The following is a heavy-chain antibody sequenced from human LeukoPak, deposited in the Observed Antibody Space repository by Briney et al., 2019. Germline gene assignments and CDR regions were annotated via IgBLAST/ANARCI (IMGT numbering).Heavy chain of an antibody. CDR3: AREEYTYGHGGFDF. Sequence: GGSLRLSCAASGFTFSNYWMSWVRQAPGKGLEWVANIKQDGSEKYYVDSVKGRFTISRNNAESSLYLQLNSLRAEDTAVYYCAREEYTYGHGGFDFWGQGSLVTVSS. V-gene: IGHV3-7*01. J-gene: IGHJ4*02. CDR1: GFTFSNYW. CDR2: IKQDGSEK. D-gene: IGHD5-18*01.